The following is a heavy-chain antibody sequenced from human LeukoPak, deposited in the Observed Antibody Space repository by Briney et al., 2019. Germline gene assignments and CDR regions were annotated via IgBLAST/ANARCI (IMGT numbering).Heavy chain of an antibody. CDR2: IKQDGSEK. J-gene: IGHJ4*02. Sequence: PGGSLRLSCAASGFTFSSYWMTWVRQAPGKGLEWVANIKQDGSEKYVDSVKGRFTISRDNAKNSLYLQMNSPRAEDTAVYYCTRDTGCSGGTCYSFYDYWGQGTLVTVSS. V-gene: IGHV3-7*01. CDR3: TRDTGCSGGTCYSFYDY. D-gene: IGHD2-15*01. CDR1: GFTFSSYW.